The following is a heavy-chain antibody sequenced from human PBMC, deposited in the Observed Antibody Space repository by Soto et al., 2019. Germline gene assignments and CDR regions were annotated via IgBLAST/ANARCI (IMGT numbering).Heavy chain of an antibody. D-gene: IGHD6-13*01. V-gene: IGHV3-23*01. CDR2: ISGSGGST. Sequence: EVHLLECGGGLVQPGGSLRLTCAASGFTFSNYAVTWVRQAPGKGLEWVSTISGSGGSTYYADSVKGRFTISRDNSKNTLYLQMNSLRAEDTAVYYCAKDQGSSWYEIDYWGQGTLVIVSS. CDR1: GFTFSNYA. J-gene: IGHJ4*02. CDR3: AKDQGSSWYEIDY.